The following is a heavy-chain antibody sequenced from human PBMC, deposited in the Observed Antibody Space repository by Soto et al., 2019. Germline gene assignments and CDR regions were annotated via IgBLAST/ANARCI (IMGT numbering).Heavy chain of an antibody. CDR3: ARVGLGPYSSGWYNFDY. CDR1: GFTFSSYG. CDR2: ISYDGSNK. V-gene: IGHV3-30*03. J-gene: IGHJ4*02. Sequence: GGSLRLSCAASGFTFSSYGMHWVRQAPGKGLEWVAVISYDGSNKYYADSVKGRFTISRDNSKNTLYLQMNSLRAEDTAVYYCARVGLGPYSSGWYNFDYWGQGTLVTVSS. D-gene: IGHD6-19*01.